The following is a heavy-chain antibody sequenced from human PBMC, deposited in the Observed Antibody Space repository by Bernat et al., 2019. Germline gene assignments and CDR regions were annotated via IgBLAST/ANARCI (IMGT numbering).Heavy chain of an antibody. Sequence: EVQLVDSGGGLVKPGGSLRLSCAASGFTFRNAWLGWVRQAPGRGLEWVGRIKSKTDGGTTDFAAPVKGRFTISREDSKNTVYLKMNSLKTEDTAVYFCSNQAYCTGGVCYGFDYWGQGTLVTVSS. J-gene: IGHJ4*02. V-gene: IGHV3-15*01. CDR3: SNQAYCTGGVCYGFDY. D-gene: IGHD2-8*02. CDR2: IKSKTDGGTT. CDR1: GFTFRNAW.